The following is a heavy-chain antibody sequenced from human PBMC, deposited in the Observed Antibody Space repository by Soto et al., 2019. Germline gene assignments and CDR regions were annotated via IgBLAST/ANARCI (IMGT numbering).Heavy chain of an antibody. CDR2: IKSDGSST. Sequence: SGGSLRLSCAASGFTFSSSWMHWVRQAPGKGLVWVSRIKSDGSSTNYADFVKGRFTISRDNAKNTLYLQMSSLEAEDTAVYYCTRMSLSGWGQGTLVTVSS. CDR3: TRMSLSG. V-gene: IGHV3-74*01. D-gene: IGHD2-15*01. J-gene: IGHJ4*02. CDR1: GFTFSSSW.